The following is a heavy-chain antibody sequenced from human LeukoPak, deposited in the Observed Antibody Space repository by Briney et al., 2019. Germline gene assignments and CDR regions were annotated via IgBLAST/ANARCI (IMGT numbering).Heavy chain of an antibody. J-gene: IGHJ4*02. Sequence: SETLSLTCTVSGGSISSYYWSWIRQPPGKGLEWIGYIHYSGSTNYNPPLKSRVTMSVDTSKNQFSLKLSSVTAADMAVYYCARPSITGPLSFDYGAQETLVTVPS. V-gene: IGHV4-59*01. D-gene: IGHD1-14*01. CDR3: ARPSITGPLSFDY. CDR2: IHYSGST. CDR1: GGSISSYY.